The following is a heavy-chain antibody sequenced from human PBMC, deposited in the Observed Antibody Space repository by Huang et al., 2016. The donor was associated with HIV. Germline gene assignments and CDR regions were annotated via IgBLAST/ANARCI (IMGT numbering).Heavy chain of an antibody. CDR1: GDSMSSGPYY. CDR3: ARDFFRANSNNWFDP. CDR2: SETTGST. D-gene: IGHD3-3*01. V-gene: IGHV4-61*09. J-gene: IGHJ5*02. Sequence: QVQLQESGPGLVKPSQTLSLTCTVSGDSMSSGPYYWSWIRQPAGKGLEWIGNSETTGSTTYNPSLKSRVTISIDTSKNQFSLKLTSVTAADTAVYYCARDFFRANSNNWFDPWGQGTLVAVSS.